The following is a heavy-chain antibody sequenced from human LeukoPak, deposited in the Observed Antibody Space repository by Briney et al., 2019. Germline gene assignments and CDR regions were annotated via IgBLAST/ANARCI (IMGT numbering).Heavy chain of an antibody. CDR1: GYTFTSYG. CDR2: ISAYNGNT. J-gene: IGHJ4*02. Sequence: APVKVSCKASGYTFTSYGISWVRQAPGQGLEWMGWISAYNGNTNYAQKLQGRVTMTTDTSTSTAYMELRSLRSDDTAVYYCARLPNQYSSYDYWGQGTLVTVSS. D-gene: IGHD6-6*01. CDR3: ARLPNQYSSYDY. V-gene: IGHV1-18*01.